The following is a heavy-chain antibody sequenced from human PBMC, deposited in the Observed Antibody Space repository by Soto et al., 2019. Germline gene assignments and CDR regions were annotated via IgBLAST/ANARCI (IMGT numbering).Heavy chain of an antibody. D-gene: IGHD1-26*01. CDR3: ARVPSSQEWELSFDY. J-gene: IGHJ4*02. CDR2: ISYDGSNK. CDR1: GFTFSSYA. V-gene: IGHV3-30-3*01. Sequence: GGSLRLSCAASGFTFSSYAMHWVRQAPGKGLEWVAVISYDGSNKYYADSVKGRFTISRDNSKNTLYLQMNSLRAEDTAVYYCARVPSSQEWELSFDYWGQGTLVTVSS.